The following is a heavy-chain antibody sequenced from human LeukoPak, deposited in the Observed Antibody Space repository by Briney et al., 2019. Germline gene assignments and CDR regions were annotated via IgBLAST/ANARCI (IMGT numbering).Heavy chain of an antibody. Sequence: GGSLRLSCAASGFTFSNYAMSWVRQAPGKGLEWVSGISIGGGNTYYADSVKGRFTISRDNSKSTVYLQMNSLRAEDTAIYYCSKGRLDGRMVPDYWGQGTLVTVSS. V-gene: IGHV3-23*01. CDR3: SKGRLDGRMVPDY. D-gene: IGHD3-10*01. J-gene: IGHJ4*02. CDR1: GFTFSNYA. CDR2: ISIGGGNT.